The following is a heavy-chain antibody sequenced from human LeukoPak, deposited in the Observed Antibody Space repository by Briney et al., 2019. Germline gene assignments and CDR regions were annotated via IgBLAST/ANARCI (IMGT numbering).Heavy chain of an antibody. CDR1: GGSISSSSYY. CDR2: INHSGST. J-gene: IGHJ3*02. CDR3: EAIVGATRRRDDAFDI. V-gene: IGHV4-39*07. D-gene: IGHD1-26*01. Sequence: KASETLSLTCTVSGGSISSSSYYWSWIRQPPGKGLEWIGEINHSGSTNYNPSLKSRVTISVDTSKNQFSLKLSSVTAADTAVYYCEAIVGATRRRDDAFDIWGQGTMVTVSS.